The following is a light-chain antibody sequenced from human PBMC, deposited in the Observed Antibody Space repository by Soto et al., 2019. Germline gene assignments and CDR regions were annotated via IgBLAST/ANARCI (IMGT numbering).Light chain of an antibody. CDR2: GAS. CDR3: HQYGSSPSHT. V-gene: IGKV3-20*01. Sequence: EIVLTQSPGTLSLSPGERATLSCRASQSVSSSSYLAWYQLKPGQAPRLLIYGASSRATGIPDRFSGSGSGTDFTLTISRLEPEDFAVYYCHQYGSSPSHTFGQGTKLEIK. J-gene: IGKJ2*01. CDR1: QSVSSSSY.